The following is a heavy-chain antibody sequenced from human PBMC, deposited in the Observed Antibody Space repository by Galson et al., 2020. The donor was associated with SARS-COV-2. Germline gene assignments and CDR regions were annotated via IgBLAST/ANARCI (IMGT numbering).Heavy chain of an antibody. D-gene: IGHD3-3*01. CDR2: IYYSGST. V-gene: IGHV4-59*08. CDR3: ARQEKVTIFGVVSSEAYFDY. Sequence: SETLSLTCTVSGGSISSYYWSWIRQPPGKGLEWIGYIYYSGSTNYNPSLKSRVTISVDTSKNQFSLKLSSVTAADTAVYYCARQEKVTIFGVVSSEAYFDYWGQGTLVTVSS. J-gene: IGHJ4*02. CDR1: GGSISSYY.